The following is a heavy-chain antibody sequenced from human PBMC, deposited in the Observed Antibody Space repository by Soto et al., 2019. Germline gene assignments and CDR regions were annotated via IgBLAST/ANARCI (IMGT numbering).Heavy chain of an antibody. Sequence: QVQLVQSGVEVKKPGSSVKVSCKASGGTLNSYAIDWVRQAPGQGLEWMGGIIHIFGNTYYAQRLQGRVKHTADESTRTAYMELSTLTSEDTAVYYCARGTVTGSEYNFYYYGMDVWGQGTTVIVSS. V-gene: IGHV1-69*12. CDR3: ARGTVTGSEYNFYYYGMDV. D-gene: IGHD1-1*01. CDR1: GGTLNSYA. CDR2: IIHIFGNT. J-gene: IGHJ6*02.